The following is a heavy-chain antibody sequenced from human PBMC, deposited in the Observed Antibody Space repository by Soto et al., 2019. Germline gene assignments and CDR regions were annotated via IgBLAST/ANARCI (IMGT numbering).Heavy chain of an antibody. CDR2: ISGSGGST. J-gene: IGHJ4*02. V-gene: IGHV3-23*01. Sequence: EVQLLESGGGLVQPGGSLTLSCAASGFTFSSYAMSWVRQAPGKGLEWVSAISGSGGSTYYADSVTGRFTISRDNSKDPLYLQRNRFSAEDTAAYYCAQPRGRGREYCDDYWGKGTLVAVS. D-gene: IGHD2-21*01. CDR1: GFTFSSYA. CDR3: AQPRGRGREYCDDY.